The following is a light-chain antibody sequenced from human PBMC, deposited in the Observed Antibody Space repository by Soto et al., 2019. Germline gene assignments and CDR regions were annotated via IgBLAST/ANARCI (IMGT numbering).Light chain of an antibody. CDR1: SSNIGNNY. CDR2: DNN. V-gene: IGLV1-51*01. CDR3: GTWDSSLSGVV. J-gene: IGLJ2*01. Sequence: QSVLTQPPSVSAAPGQKVTISCSGSSSNIGNNYVFWYQQLPGTAPKVLIYDNNKRPSGIPDRFSGSKSGTSATLGITGLQTGDEADYYCGTWDSSLSGVVIGGGTQLTVL.